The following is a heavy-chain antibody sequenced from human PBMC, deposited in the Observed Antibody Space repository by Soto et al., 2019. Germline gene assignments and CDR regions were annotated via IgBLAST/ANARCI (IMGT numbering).Heavy chain of an antibody. CDR1: GYTFTSYG. CDR3: ARDQYCSGGSCYLYYYGMDV. Sequence: GASVKVSCKASGYTFTSYGISWVRQAPGQGLEWMGWISAYNGNTNYAQKLQGRVTMTTDTSTSTAYMELRSLRSDDTAVYYCARDQYCSGGSCYLYYYGMDVWGQGTTVTVSS. V-gene: IGHV1-18*01. J-gene: IGHJ6*02. D-gene: IGHD2-15*01. CDR2: ISAYNGNT.